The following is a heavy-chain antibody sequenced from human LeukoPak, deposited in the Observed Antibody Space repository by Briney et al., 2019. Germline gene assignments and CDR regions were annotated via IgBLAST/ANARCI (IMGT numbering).Heavy chain of an antibody. CDR3: ARYGVPDRNYLDN. CDR2: INPNRGGA. J-gene: IGHJ4*02. CDR1: AYTFTANN. V-gene: IGHV1-2*02. D-gene: IGHD1-14*01. Sequence: ASVNLSFNSSAYTFTANNMNRVRHGPGQGHEWMGWINPNRGGADYAQKLQGRISLTRDSSISTAYMELSRLTSDDTAVYYCARYGVPDRNYLDNWGQGTLVTVSS.